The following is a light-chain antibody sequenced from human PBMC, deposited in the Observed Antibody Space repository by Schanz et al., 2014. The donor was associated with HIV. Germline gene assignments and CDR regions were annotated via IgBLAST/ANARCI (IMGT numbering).Light chain of an antibody. Sequence: EIVMTQSPDTLSVSPGERATLSCRTSESVSNNLAWYQQKPGQAPRLLIYGASTRATGIPARFSGSGSGTEFTLTVSSLQPEDFAVYYCHQYGDSRGSFGGGTKVEIK. CDR3: HQYGDSRGS. V-gene: IGKV3-15*01. CDR1: ESVSNN. J-gene: IGKJ4*01. CDR2: GAS.